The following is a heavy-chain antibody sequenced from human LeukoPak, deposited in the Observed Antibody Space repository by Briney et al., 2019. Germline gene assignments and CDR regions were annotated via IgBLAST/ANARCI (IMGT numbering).Heavy chain of an antibody. CDR3: ARNRGYCSSTRCATFFDY. CDR2: IYYSGST. V-gene: IGHV4-30-4*08. J-gene: IGHJ4*02. D-gene: IGHD2-2*01. CDR1: GGSISSGDYY. Sequence: SQTLSLTCTVSGGSISSGDYYWSWIRQPPGKGLEWIGYIYYSGSTYYNPSLKSRVTMSVDTSKNQFSLKLSSVTAADTAVYYCARNRGYCSSTRCATFFDYWGQGTLVTVSS.